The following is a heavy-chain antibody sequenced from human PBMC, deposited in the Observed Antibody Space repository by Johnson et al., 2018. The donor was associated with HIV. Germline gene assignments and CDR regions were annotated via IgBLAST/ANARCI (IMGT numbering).Heavy chain of an antibody. J-gene: IGHJ3*02. CDR1: GITFGDYA. CDR3: ARAPPNVAPGAFDI. Sequence: EQLVESGGGLVQPGRSLRLSCTVSGITFGDYAMSWVRQAPGKGLEWVSAISGSGGSTYYADSVKGRFTISRDNAKNSLYLQMTSLRAEDTAVYYCARAPPNVAPGAFDIWGQGTMVTVSS. V-gene: IGHV3-23*04. CDR2: ISGSGGST. D-gene: IGHD2-21*01.